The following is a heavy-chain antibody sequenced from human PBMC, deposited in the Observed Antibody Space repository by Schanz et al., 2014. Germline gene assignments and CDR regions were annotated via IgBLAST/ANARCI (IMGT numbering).Heavy chain of an antibody. CDR1: GFTFSSYA. J-gene: IGHJ4*02. D-gene: IGHD2-15*01. CDR3: ARDRGYCSGGSCLTFDY. Sequence: VQLVESGGGLVQPGGSLRLSCAASGFTFSSYAMSWVRQAPGKGLEWVAVISYDGSNKYYADSVKGRFTISRDNSENTLYLQMNTLRAEDTAVYYCARDRGYCSGGSCLTFDYWGQGTLVTVSS. CDR2: ISYDGSNK. V-gene: IGHV3-30-3*01.